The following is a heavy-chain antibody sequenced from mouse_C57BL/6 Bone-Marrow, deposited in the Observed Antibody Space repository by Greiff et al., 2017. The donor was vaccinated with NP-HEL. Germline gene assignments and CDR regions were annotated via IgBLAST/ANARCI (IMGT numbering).Heavy chain of an antibody. CDR1: GYTFTSYG. Sequence: QVQLQQSGAELARPGASVKLSCKASGYTFTSYGISWVKQRTGQGLEWIGEIYPRSGNTYYNEKFKGKATLTADKSSITAYMELRSLTSEDSAVYFCARDTTVVAHFDVWGTGTTVTVSS. CDR2: IYPRSGNT. J-gene: IGHJ1*03. CDR3: ARDTTVVAHFDV. V-gene: IGHV1-81*01. D-gene: IGHD1-1*01.